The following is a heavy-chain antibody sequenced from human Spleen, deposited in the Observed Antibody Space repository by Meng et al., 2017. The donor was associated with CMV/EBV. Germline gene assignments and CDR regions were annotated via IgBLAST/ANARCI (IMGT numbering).Heavy chain of an antibody. Sequence: SCAISGDSVSSNSASWNWSRESPSRGLEWLGRTYYRSKWINEYAVSVKSRITIYPDTSKNQFSLHLNSVTPEDTAVYYCARNWGSSWLDSWGQGTLVTVSS. V-gene: IGHV6-1*01. J-gene: IGHJ5*01. CDR2: TYYRSKWIN. CDR3: ARNWGSSWLDS. CDR1: GDSVSSNSAS. D-gene: IGHD7-27*01.